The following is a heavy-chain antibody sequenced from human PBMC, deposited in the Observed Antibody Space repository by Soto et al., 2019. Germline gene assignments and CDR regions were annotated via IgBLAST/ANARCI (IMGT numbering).Heavy chain of an antibody. V-gene: IGHV5-10-1*01. CDR2: IDPSDSYT. CDR1: GYSFTSYW. J-gene: IGHJ6*02. Sequence: GESLKISCKGSGYSFTSYWISWVRQMPGKGLEWMGRIDPSDSYTNYSPSFQGHVTISADKSISTAYLQRSSLKASDTAMYYRARRSSGSYYYYGMDVWGQGTTVTVSS. CDR3: ARRSSGSYYYYGMDV. D-gene: IGHD1-26*01.